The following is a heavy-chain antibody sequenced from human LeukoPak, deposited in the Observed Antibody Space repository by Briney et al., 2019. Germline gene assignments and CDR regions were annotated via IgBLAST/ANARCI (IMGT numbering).Heavy chain of an antibody. CDR3: ASNEWSGYYFDY. Sequence: NPSETLSLTCTVSGGSISTSSYYWGLIRQPPGKGLEWIGSMYYSGSTYYNPSLKSRVTISVDTSKNQFSLKLSSVTAADTALYYCASNEWSGYYFDYWGQGTLVTVSS. J-gene: IGHJ4*02. V-gene: IGHV4-39*01. D-gene: IGHD3-3*01. CDR1: GGSISTSSYY. CDR2: MYYSGST.